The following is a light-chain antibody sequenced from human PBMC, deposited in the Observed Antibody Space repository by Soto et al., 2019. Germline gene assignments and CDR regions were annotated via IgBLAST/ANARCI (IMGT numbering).Light chain of an antibody. CDR3: SLYYGGAWV. CDR2: DTS. Sequence: QAVVTQEPSLTVSPGGTVTLTCGSRSGAVTSGHWPYWFQQKPGQAPRTVIFDTSIKHSWTPARFSGSLLGGKAALTLSGAQPEDEADYYCSLYYGGAWVFGGGTKLTVL. V-gene: IGLV7-46*01. CDR1: SGAVTSGHW. J-gene: IGLJ3*02.